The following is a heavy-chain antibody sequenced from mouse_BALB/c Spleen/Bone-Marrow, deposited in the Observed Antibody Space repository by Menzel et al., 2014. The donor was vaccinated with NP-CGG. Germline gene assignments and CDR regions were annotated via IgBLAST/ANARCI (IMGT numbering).Heavy chain of an antibody. D-gene: IGHD1-1*01. V-gene: IGHV1S56*01. Sequence: QVQLKQSGPELVTPGASVRLSCKASGYTFTSYYIHWVKQRPGQGLEWIGWIYPGNVHTKYNEKFKGKAQLPADNSSSTDYMQLSGLTSVDSAVYFCARESGSTAYFDYWGQGSTLTGAS. CDR3: ARESGSTAYFDY. CDR1: GYTFTSYY. J-gene: IGHJ2*01. CDR2: IYPGNVHT.